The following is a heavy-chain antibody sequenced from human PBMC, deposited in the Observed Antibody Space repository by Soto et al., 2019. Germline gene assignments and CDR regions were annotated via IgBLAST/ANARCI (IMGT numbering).Heavy chain of an antibody. J-gene: IGHJ4*02. Sequence: EVQLVESGGGLVRPGGSLRLSCAASGFTFRSYWMHWVRQAPGKGLGWVSRINSDGSSTNYAESVKGRFAISRDHSNNTLYLQMNSLRAEDTAVYCCARARRSASWNLSGTYSFDHWGQGILVTVSS. D-gene: IGHD1-26*01. V-gene: IGHV3-74*01. CDR3: ARARRSASWNLSGTYSFDH. CDR2: INSDGSST. CDR1: GFTFRSYW.